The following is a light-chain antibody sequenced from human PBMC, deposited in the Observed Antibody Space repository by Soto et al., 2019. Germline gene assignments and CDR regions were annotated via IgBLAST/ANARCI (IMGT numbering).Light chain of an antibody. V-gene: IGKV3-20*01. CDR3: QQYASSPRT. Sequence: EIVLTQSPGTLSLSPGERATLSCRASQSVTSNFLAWYQQKSGQAPRLLIYGASNRANGIPDRFSGSGSGTDVTLTISRLEPEDFAVYYCQQYASSPRTFGQGTKVEIK. CDR1: QSVTSNF. J-gene: IGKJ1*01. CDR2: GAS.